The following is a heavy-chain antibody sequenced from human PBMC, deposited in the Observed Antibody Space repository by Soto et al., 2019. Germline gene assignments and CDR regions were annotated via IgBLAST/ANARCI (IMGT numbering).Heavy chain of an antibody. D-gene: IGHD3-16*02. CDR1: SGSVSSGSYY. CDR3: ARVGGEYMITFGGVINRRFDY. V-gene: IGHV4-61*01. J-gene: IGHJ4*02. CDR2: IYYSGST. Sequence: QVQLQESGPGLVKPSETLSLTCTVSSGSVSSGSYYWSWIRQPPGKGLEWIGYIYYSGSTNYNPSLKSRVTTSVDTSKNQFSLKLSSVTAADTAVYYCARVGGEYMITFGGVINRRFDYWGQGTLVTVSS.